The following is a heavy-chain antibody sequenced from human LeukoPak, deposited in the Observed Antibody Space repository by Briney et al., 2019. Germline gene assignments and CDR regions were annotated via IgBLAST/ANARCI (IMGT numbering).Heavy chain of an antibody. CDR3: ARGCRDGYSNYWYFDL. J-gene: IGHJ2*01. CDR1: GGSISSGCYY. CDR2: VSTSGTT. D-gene: IGHD5-24*01. V-gene: IGHV4-61*02. Sequence: SETLSLTCTVSGGSISSGCYYWSWIRQPAGKRLEWIGRVSTSGTTNYNPSLKSRVTILVDTSKNQFSLKLSSVTAADTAVYYCARGCRDGYSNYWYFDLWGRGTLVTVPS.